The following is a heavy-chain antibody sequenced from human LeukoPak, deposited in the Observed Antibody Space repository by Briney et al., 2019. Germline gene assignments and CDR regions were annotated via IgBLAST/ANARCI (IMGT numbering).Heavy chain of an antibody. Sequence: SETLSLTCTVSGGSISSYYWSWIRQPPGKGLEWIGFIHYSGSTHYNPSLKGRVTISVDTSKNQFSLKLSSVTAADTAVYYCARGISSSSPMDVWGKGTTVTVSS. D-gene: IGHD6-6*01. J-gene: IGHJ6*03. CDR3: ARGISSSSPMDV. V-gene: IGHV4-59*12. CDR2: IHYSGST. CDR1: GGSISSYY.